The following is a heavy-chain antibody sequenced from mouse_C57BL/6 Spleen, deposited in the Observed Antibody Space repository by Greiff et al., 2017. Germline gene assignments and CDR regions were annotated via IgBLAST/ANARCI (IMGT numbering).Heavy chain of an antibody. J-gene: IGHJ2*01. CDR1: GYTFTSYW. D-gene: IGHD1-1*01. CDR3: ARQFITTALYYFDY. CDR2: IDPNSGGT. Sequence: VQLQQPGAELVKPGASVKLSCKASGYTFTSYWMHWVKQRPGRGLEWIGRIDPNSGGTKYNEKFKSKATLTVDKPSSTAYMQLSSLTSEDSAVYYCARQFITTALYYFDYWGQGTTLTVSS. V-gene: IGHV1-72*01.